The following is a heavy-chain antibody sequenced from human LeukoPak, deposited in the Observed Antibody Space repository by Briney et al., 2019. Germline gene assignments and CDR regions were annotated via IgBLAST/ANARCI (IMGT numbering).Heavy chain of an antibody. CDR2: IIPIFGTA. J-gene: IGHJ4*02. CDR1: GYTFTSYY. V-gene: IGHV1-69*06. CDR3: ARDAFVQEGCLDY. Sequence: GASVKVSCKASGYTFTSYYMHWVRQAPGQGLEWMGGIIPIFGTANYAQKFQGRVTITADKSTSTAYMELSSLRSEDTAVYYCARDAFVQEGCLDYWGQGTLVTVSS. D-gene: IGHD6-6*01.